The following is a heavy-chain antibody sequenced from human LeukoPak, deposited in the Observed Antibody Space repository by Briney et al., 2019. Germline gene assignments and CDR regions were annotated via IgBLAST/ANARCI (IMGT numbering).Heavy chain of an antibody. J-gene: IGHJ4*02. CDR2: INPNSGGT. CDR1: GYTFTGYY. D-gene: IGHD3-9*01. V-gene: IGHV1-2*02. Sequence: ASVKVSCKASGYTFTGYYMHWVRQAPGQGLEWMGWINPNSGGTDYAQKLQGRVTMTADTSTSTAYMEMRSLRSDDTAVYYCARDPGQYYDILTGYYTPYYFDYWGQGTLVTVSS. CDR3: ARDPGQYYDILTGYYTPYYFDY.